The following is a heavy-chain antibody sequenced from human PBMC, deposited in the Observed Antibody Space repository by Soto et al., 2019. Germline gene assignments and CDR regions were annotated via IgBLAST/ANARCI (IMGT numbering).Heavy chain of an antibody. J-gene: IGHJ1*01. CDR1: GYTFTSYA. Sequence: ASVKVSCKASGYTFTSYARHWVRQAPGQRLEWMGWINAGNGNTKYSQKFQGRVTITRDTSASTAYMELSSLRSEDTAVYYCARVVGCGGDCSECCYFRQGGPGTMGNVYS. CDR3: ARVVGCGGDCSECCYFRQ. CDR2: INAGNGNT. D-gene: IGHD2-21*02. V-gene: IGHV1-3*01.